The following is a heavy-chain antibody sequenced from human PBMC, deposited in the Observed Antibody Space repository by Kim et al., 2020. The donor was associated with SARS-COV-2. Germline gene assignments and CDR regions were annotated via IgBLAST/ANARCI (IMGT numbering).Heavy chain of an antibody. V-gene: IGHV3-7*03. CDR3: ARDLSGSKDAFDI. J-gene: IGHJ3*02. CDR2: INQDGSAK. Sequence: GWSLRLSCAASGFTFNNYWMSWVRQAPGEGLECVANINQDGSAKYYVGSVKGRFTVSRDNAENSLYLQMSGLRAEDTAVYYCARDLSGSKDAFDIWGQGTMVTVSS. D-gene: IGHD1-26*01. CDR1: GFTFNNYW.